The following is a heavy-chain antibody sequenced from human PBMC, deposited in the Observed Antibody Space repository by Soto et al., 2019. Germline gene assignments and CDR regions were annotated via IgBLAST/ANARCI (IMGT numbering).Heavy chain of an antibody. CDR1: GFTFNSHE. J-gene: IGHJ5*02. Sequence: PGGSLRLSCAGSGFTFNSHEMTWVRQAPGKGLEWISSISSSGGSIYYADSVKGRFTVSRDNAKNSLYLQMNSLRAEDTAVYYCARSWGLYCSSSRCYSHWFDPWGRGPLVTVYS. CDR2: ISSSGGSI. D-gene: IGHD2-2*02. CDR3: ARSWGLYCSSSRCYSHWFDP. V-gene: IGHV3-48*03.